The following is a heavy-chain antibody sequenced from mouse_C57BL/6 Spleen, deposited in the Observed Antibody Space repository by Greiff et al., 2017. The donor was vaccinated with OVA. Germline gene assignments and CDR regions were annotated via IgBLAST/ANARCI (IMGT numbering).Heavy chain of an antibody. J-gene: IGHJ4*01. V-gene: IGHV1-26*01. CDR1: GYTFTDYY. CDR2: INPNNGGT. Sequence: VQLQQSGPELVKPGASVKISCKASGYTFTDYYMNWVKQSHGKSLEWIGDINPNNGGTSYNQKFKGKATLTVDKSSSTAYMELRSLTAEYSAVYCCARGEIYYSDSMDYWGQGTSVTVSS. CDR3: ARGEIYYSDSMDY. D-gene: IGHD2-12*01.